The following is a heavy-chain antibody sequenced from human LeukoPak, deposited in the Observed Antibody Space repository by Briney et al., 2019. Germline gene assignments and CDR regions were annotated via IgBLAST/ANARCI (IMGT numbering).Heavy chain of an antibody. CDR3: AKNEEDMTTVYYFDY. J-gene: IGHJ4*02. CDR2: ISYDGSNK. V-gene: IGHV3-30*18. D-gene: IGHD4-17*01. Sequence: GGSLRLSCAASGFTFSSYGMHWVRQAPGNGLEWVAVISYDGSNKYYADSVKGRFTISRDNSKNTLYLQMNSLRAEDTAVYYCAKNEEDMTTVYYFDYWGQGTLVTVSS. CDR1: GFTFSSYG.